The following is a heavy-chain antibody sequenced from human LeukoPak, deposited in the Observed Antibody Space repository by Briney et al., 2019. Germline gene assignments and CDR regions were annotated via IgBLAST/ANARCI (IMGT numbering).Heavy chain of an antibody. CDR3: ARGVYGYSREYYFDY. V-gene: IGHV4-59*01. CDR1: GRSMRSYY. CDR2: MYYSGST. Sequence: SETLSLTCTVSGRSMRSYYWSWIRQPPGKGLEWIGYMYYSGSTNYNPSLKSRVTISVDTSKNQLSLKLSSVSAAGTPVYYCARGVYGYSREYYFDYWGQGTLVTVSS. D-gene: IGHD2-15*01. J-gene: IGHJ4*02.